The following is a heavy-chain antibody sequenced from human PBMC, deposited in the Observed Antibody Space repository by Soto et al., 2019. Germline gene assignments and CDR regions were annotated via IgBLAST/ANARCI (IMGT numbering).Heavy chain of an antibody. CDR1: GGTFRSYA. Sequence: QVQLVQSGAEVREPGSSVKVSCEASGGTFRSYAINWVRQAPGQGLEWMGGIIPMFGKPNYAEKFLGRVTISAEEAARTAYMEVTRLKSEGTAVYFCARSRETNYFYCMVVWGLGTTVAV. CDR3: ARSRETNYFYCMVV. J-gene: IGHJ6*01. D-gene: IGHD1-26*01. CDR2: IIPMFGKP. V-gene: IGHV1-69*01.